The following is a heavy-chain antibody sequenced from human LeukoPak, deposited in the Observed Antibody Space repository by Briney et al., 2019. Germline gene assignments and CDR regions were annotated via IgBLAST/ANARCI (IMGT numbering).Heavy chain of an antibody. CDR3: ARRDYGGNRDFDY. Sequence: SVKVSCKASGGTFSSYAISWVRQAPGQGLEGLGRIIPILGIANYAQKLQGRVTITADKSTSTAYMKLSSLRSEDTAVYYCARRDYGGNRDFDYWGQGTLVTVSS. J-gene: IGHJ4*02. CDR1: GGTFSSYA. V-gene: IGHV1-69*04. CDR2: IIPILGIA. D-gene: IGHD4-23*01.